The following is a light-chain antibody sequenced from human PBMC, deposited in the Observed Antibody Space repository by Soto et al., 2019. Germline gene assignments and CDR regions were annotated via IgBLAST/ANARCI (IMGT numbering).Light chain of an antibody. CDR1: QAIGTS. J-gene: IGKJ4*01. Sequence: DIQMPQSPSAMSASVGDRVTITGRASQAIGTSLAWFQQIPGKLPKRLIYTASTLQTGVPARFSGSGAGTEFTRTSSRLQPEDCATYYCLQHSSYPLTFGGGTKVEIK. CDR2: TAS. CDR3: LQHSSYPLT. V-gene: IGKV1-17*03.